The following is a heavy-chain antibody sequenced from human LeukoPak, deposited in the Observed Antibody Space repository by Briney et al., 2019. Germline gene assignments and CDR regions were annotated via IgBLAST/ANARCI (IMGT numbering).Heavy chain of an antibody. CDR2: IYHSGST. CDR3: ANLAYCGGDCYRYFDY. V-gene: IGHV4-4*02. D-gene: IGHD2-21*02. Sequence: SETLSLTCAVSGGSISSSNWWSWVRQPPGKGLEWIGEIYHSGSTNYNPSLKSRVTISVDTSKNHFSLKLSSVTAADTAMYYCANLAYCGGDCYRYFDYWGQGTLVTVSS. J-gene: IGHJ4*02. CDR1: GGSISSSNW.